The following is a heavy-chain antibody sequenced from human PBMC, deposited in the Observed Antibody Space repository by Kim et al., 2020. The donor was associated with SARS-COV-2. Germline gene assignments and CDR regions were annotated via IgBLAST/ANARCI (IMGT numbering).Heavy chain of an antibody. CDR3: ALLNRRSGEMSPLG. J-gene: IGHJ1*01. D-gene: IGHD3-16*01. V-gene: IGHV5-10-1*01. CDR2: IDPSDSEV. CDR1: GYKFANYW. Sequence: GESLKISCQASGYKFANYWISWVRQTPGKGLEWMGRIDPSDSEVNYSPSFQGHVTLSVDNSVSSLFLQWNSLRASDTAIYYCALLNRRSGEMSPLGWGQGTLVSVSS.